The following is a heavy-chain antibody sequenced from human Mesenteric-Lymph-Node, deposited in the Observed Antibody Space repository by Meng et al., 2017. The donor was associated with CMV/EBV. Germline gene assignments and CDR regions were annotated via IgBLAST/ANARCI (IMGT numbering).Heavy chain of an antibody. J-gene: IGHJ3*02. V-gene: IGHV3-7*01. CDR3: ARVRGGYCSSTSCYNAFDI. CDR2: IKQDGSEK. CDR1: GFTFSRYW. Sequence: GESLKISCAASGFTFSRYWMSWVRQAPGKGLEWVANIKQDGSEKYYVDSVKGRFTISRDNAKNSLYLQMNSLRAEDTAVYYCARVRGGYCSSTSCYNAFDIWGQGTMVTVSS. D-gene: IGHD2-2*02.